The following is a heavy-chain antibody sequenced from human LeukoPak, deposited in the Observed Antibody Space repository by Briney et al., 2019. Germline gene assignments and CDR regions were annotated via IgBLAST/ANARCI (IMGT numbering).Heavy chain of an antibody. J-gene: IGHJ6*02. CDR2: IYHSGST. CDR3: ASLGYYDSSGVYYGMDV. D-gene: IGHD3-22*01. CDR1: GGSISSSNW. Sequence: PSGTLSLTCAVSGGSISSSNWWSWVRQPPGKGLEWIGEIYHSGSTTYNPSLKSRVTISVDKSKNQFSLKLSSVTAADTAVYYCASLGYYDSSGVYYGMDVWGQGTTVTVSS. V-gene: IGHV4-4*02.